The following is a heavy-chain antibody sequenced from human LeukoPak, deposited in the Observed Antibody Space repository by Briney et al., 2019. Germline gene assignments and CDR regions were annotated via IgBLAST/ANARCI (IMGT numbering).Heavy chain of an antibody. D-gene: IGHD5-18*01. CDR1: GYTFTSYG. V-gene: IGHV1-18*01. J-gene: IGHJ5*02. CDR3: ARDKGGYSLNWFDP. Sequence: ASVKVSCKASGYTFTSYGISWVRQAPGQGLEWMGWISAYNGNTNYAQKLQGRVTMTTDTSTSTAYMELRSLRSDDTAVYYCARDKGGYSLNWFDPWGQGTLVTVSS. CDR2: ISAYNGNT.